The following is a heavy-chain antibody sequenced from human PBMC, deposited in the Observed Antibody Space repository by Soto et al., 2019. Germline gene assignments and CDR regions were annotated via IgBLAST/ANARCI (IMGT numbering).Heavy chain of an antibody. CDR1: GFTFSSYW. J-gene: IGHJ3*02. D-gene: IGHD6-13*01. CDR3: ARDEVTRSWYFLGVSSDAFDI. V-gene: IGHV3-7*03. CDR2: IKQDGSEK. Sequence: PGGSLRLSCAASGFTFSSYWMSWVRQAPGKGLEWVANIKQDGSEKYYVDSVKGRFTISRDNAKNSLYLQMNSLRAEDTAVYYCARDEVTRSWYFLGVSSDAFDIWGQGTMVTVSS.